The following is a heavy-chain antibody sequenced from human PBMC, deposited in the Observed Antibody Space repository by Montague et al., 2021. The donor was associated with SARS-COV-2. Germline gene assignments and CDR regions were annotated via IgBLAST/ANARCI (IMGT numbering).Heavy chain of an antibody. J-gene: IGHJ4*02. V-gene: IGHV4-34*01. CDR2: INHSGST. CDR3: ARGPTNNIGMVATRLDY. CDR1: GFSLNTSGMC. D-gene: IGHD5-12*01. Sequence: LVKPTQTLTLTCTFSGFSLNTSGMCVSWIRQPPGKGLEWIGEINHSGSTNYNPSLKSRVTISVDTSNNQFSLKLTTVTAADTAVYYCARGPTNNIGMVATRLDYWGQGTLVTVSS.